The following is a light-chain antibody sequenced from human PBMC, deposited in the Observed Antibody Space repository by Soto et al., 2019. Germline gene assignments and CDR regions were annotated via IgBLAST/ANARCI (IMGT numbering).Light chain of an antibody. Sequence: EIMLTQSPATLSLSPGERATLSCRASQNINSYLAWYQQKPGQAPRLLIHDASYRATGIPARFSGSGSGTDFTLTISSLEPEDFAVYYCQHRDTFTFGPGTKVDI. J-gene: IGKJ3*01. CDR1: QNINSY. V-gene: IGKV3-11*01. CDR2: DAS. CDR3: QHRDTFT.